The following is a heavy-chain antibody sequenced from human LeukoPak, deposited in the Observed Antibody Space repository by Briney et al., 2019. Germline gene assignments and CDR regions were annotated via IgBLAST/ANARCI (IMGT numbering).Heavy chain of an antibody. Sequence: QTGASLRLSCAASGFTFSSYAMSWVRQAPGKGLEWVSAISGSGGSTYYADSVKGRFTISRDNAKNTLYLQMNSLRAEDTAVYYCATSYYYDSSGYYYYYYGMDVWGQGTTVTVSS. V-gene: IGHV3-23*01. CDR1: GFTFSSYA. J-gene: IGHJ6*02. CDR2: ISGSGGST. CDR3: ATSYYYDSSGYYYYYYGMDV. D-gene: IGHD3-22*01.